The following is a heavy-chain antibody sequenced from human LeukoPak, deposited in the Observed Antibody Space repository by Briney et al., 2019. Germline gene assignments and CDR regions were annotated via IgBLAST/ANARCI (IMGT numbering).Heavy chain of an antibody. D-gene: IGHD6-19*01. CDR1: GFTFSAHS. CDR3: VRRAVSGEEALDFDY. V-gene: IGHV3-21*01. CDR2: ISSRSSYI. Sequence: GGSLRPSCAASGFTFSAHSMNWVRQAPGKGLEWVASISSRSSYICYGGSVKGRFTVSRDNARNSVYLQMNSLRVEDTAVYYCVRRAVSGEEALDFDYWGQGTLVTVSS. J-gene: IGHJ4*02.